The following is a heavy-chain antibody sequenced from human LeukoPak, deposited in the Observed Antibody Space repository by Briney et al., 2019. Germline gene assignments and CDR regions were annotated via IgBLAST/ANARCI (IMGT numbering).Heavy chain of an antibody. V-gene: IGHV3-9*01. Sequence: GGSLRLSCAASGFTFDDYAMQWVRQAPGKGLEWVSGISWNSGSIGYADSVKGRFTISRDNAKNSLYLQMNSLRAEDTALYYCAKDEGHYSSGWFDYWGQGTLVTVSS. CDR3: AKDEGHYSSGWFDY. CDR2: ISWNSGSI. J-gene: IGHJ4*02. CDR1: GFTFDDYA. D-gene: IGHD6-19*01.